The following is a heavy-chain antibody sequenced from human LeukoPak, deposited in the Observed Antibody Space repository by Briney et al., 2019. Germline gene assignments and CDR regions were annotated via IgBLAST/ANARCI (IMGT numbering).Heavy chain of an antibody. Sequence: PSETLSLTCTVSGGSISSGSYYWSWIRQPAGKGLEWIGRMYTSGSTNYNPSLKSRVTISVDKSKNQFSLKLSSVTAADTAVYYCARVRYSSGWKYFDYWGQGTLVTVSS. V-gene: IGHV4-61*02. CDR3: ARVRYSSGWKYFDY. D-gene: IGHD6-19*01. CDR2: MYTSGST. J-gene: IGHJ4*02. CDR1: GGSISSGSYY.